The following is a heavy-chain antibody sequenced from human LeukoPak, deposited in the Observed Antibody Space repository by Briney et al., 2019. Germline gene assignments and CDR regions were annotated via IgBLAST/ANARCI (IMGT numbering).Heavy chain of an antibody. J-gene: IGHJ5*02. Sequence: SGTLSLTCTVSGVAISSYYWSWVRQPPGEGLGWIGHIYYSGGTNYNPPPKSGVTISVDTSKNQFSLKLSSVTAADTAVYYCARVRADFDSPERRPNWFDPWGRGPLVPVS. CDR3: ARVRADFDSPERRPNWFDP. D-gene: IGHD3-9*01. V-gene: IGHV4-59*12. CDR1: GVAISSYY. CDR2: IYYSGGT.